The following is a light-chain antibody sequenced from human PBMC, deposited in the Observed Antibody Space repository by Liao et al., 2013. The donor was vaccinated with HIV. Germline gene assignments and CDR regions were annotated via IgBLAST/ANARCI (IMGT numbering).Light chain of an antibody. Sequence: YVLTQPPSVSVAPGKTATITCGGNNIGRNSVHWYQQKPGQAPVLVIYYDDDRPSGIPERFSGSNSGNTATLTISRVEGGDEADYYCQVWDSSGDHPRVFGGGTKLTVL. CDR1: NIGRNS. CDR3: QVWDSSGDHPRV. V-gene: IGLV3-21*04. J-gene: IGLJ3*02. CDR2: YDD.